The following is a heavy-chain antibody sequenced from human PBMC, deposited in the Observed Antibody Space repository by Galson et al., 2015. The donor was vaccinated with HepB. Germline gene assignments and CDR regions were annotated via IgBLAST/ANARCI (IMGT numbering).Heavy chain of an antibody. CDR1: GYTFTTYG. CDR3: ARDMFSGYSPYYYGMDV. CDR2: ISAYNGNT. Sequence: PVKVSCKPPGYTFTTYGITWARRPPGQGLEWTGWISAYNGNTNYPPKLRARVPMTTDTPTSTAYMELRSLRSDDTAVYYCARDMFSGYSPYYYGMDVWGPGTTVTVSS. J-gene: IGHJ6*02. D-gene: IGHD2-2*02. V-gene: IGHV1-18*04.